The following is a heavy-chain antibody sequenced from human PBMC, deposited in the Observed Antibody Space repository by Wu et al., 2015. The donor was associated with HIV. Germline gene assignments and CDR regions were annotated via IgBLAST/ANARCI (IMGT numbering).Heavy chain of an antibody. CDR2: INPSGGST. CDR3: ARAGKQQLAQYYFDY. CDR1: GYTFTSYY. D-gene: IGHD6-13*01. Sequence: QVQLVQSGAEVKKPGASVKVSCKASGYTFTSYYMHWVRQAPGQGLEWMGIINPSGGSTSYAQKFQGRVTMTRDTSTSTVYMELSSLRSEDTAVYYCARAGKQQLAQYYFDYWGQGTLVTVSS. J-gene: IGHJ4*02. V-gene: IGHV1-46*01.